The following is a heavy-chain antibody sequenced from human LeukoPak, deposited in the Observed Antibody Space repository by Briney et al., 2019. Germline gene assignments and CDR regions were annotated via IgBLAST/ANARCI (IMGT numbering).Heavy chain of an antibody. V-gene: IGHV1-2*02. J-gene: IGHJ4*02. CDR3: ARVPEGETASLHYFDY. CDR2: INPNSGGT. CDR1: GYTFTGHY. D-gene: IGHD2-21*02. Sequence: ASVKVSCTASGYTFTGHYIHWVRQAPGQGLEWMGWINPNSGGTNYAQKFQGRVTMTRDTSITTAYMELSRLRSDDTAVYYCARVPEGETASLHYFDYWGQGALVTVSS.